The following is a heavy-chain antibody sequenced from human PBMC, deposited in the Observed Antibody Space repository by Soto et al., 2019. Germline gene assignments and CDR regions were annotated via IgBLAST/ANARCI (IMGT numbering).Heavy chain of an antibody. CDR1: GYTFTRYD. J-gene: IGHJ4*02. CDR2: MNPNSGNT. CDR3: ARGVRRFFDY. Sequence: ASVKVSGKASGYTFTRYDINCVRQATGQGLEWMGWMNPNSGNTGYAQKFQGRVTMTRNTSISTAYMELSSLRSEDTAVYYCARGVRRFFDYWGQGTLVTVSS. V-gene: IGHV1-8*01.